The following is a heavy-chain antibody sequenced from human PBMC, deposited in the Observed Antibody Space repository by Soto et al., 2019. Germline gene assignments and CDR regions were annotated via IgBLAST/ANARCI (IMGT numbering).Heavy chain of an antibody. CDR3: ARVSWREKYGMDV. Sequence: GGSLRLSCAAAGFTFSDSYMSWIRQAPGKGLEWISYITFSGNTVYYADSLKGRFTISRDNAKNSLYLQMHRLRAEDTAVYYCARVSWREKYGMDVWGKGTTVTVSS. V-gene: IGHV3-11*01. CDR2: ITFSGNTV. J-gene: IGHJ6*04. CDR1: GFTFSDSY.